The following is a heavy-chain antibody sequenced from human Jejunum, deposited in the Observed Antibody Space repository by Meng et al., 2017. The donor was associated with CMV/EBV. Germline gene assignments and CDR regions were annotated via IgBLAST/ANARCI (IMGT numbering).Heavy chain of an antibody. J-gene: IGHJ4*02. V-gene: IGHV4-61*01. CDR1: GDSGSSGSSY. CDR3: ARYYSGWYFDY. Sequence: TVAGDSGSSGSSYWSWSRQPPGKGLEWIGYIYYSGKINYNPSLKSRVTISVDTSKNQFSLKLSSVTAADTAVYFCARYYSGWYFDYWGQGTLVTVS. D-gene: IGHD5-12*01. CDR2: IYYSGKI.